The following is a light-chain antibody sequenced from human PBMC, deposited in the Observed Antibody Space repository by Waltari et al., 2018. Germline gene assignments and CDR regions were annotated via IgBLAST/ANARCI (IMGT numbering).Light chain of an antibody. Sequence: EIVLTQSPGTLSLSLGERATLSCRASQSASSSSFAWYQQKPGQAPRLLIYGASSRAAGIPDRFSGSGSGTDFTLTISRLEPEDFAVYYCQQYGSSPFTFGPGTKVDIK. CDR1: QSASSSS. CDR3: QQYGSSPFT. CDR2: GAS. J-gene: IGKJ3*01. V-gene: IGKV3-20*01.